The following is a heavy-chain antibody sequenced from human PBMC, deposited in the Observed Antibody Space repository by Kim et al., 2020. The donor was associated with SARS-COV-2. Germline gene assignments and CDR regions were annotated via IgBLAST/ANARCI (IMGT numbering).Heavy chain of an antibody. CDR2: INHSGST. V-gene: IGHV4-34*01. CDR3: ARGISKGDGYNFFDY. J-gene: IGHJ4*02. Sequence: SETLSLTCAVYGGSFSGYYWSWIRQPPGKGLEWIGEINHSGSTNYNPSLKSRVTISVDTSKNQFSLKLSSVTAADTAVYYCARGISKGDGYNFFDYWGQGTLVTVSS. D-gene: IGHD5-12*01. CDR1: GGSFSGYY.